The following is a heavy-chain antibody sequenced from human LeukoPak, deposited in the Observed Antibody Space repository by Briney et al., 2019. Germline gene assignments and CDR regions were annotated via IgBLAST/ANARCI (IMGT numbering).Heavy chain of an antibody. CDR3: ARVSDIMISFGGGISYFDY. J-gene: IGHJ4*02. D-gene: IGHD3-16*02. Sequence: SETLSLTCALYGGSFSDYYWTWIRQPPGKRLEWIGEINHSGGTDYNPSLRSRVTISLDTSKKQFSLQLSSVTAADTGVYYCARVSDIMISFGGGISYFDYWGQGPLVTVSS. CDR1: GGSFSDYY. CDR2: INHSGGT. V-gene: IGHV4-34*01.